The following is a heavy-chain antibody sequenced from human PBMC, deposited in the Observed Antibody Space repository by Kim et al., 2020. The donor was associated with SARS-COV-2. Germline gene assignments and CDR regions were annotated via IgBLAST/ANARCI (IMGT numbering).Heavy chain of an antibody. CDR2: IIPIFGTA. D-gene: IGHD6-13*01. CDR3: ARDRSSWSRMFDY. J-gene: IGHJ4*02. CDR1: GGTFSSYA. Sequence: SVKVSCKASGGTFSSYAISWVRQAPGQGLEWMGGIIPIFGTANYAQKFQGRVTITADESTSTAYMELSSLRSEDTAVYYCARDRSSWSRMFDYWGQGTRVTVSS. V-gene: IGHV1-69*13.